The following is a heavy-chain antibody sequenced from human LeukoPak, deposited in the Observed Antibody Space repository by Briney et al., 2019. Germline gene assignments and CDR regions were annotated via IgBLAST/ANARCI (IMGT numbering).Heavy chain of an antibody. Sequence: GSLRLSCAASGFTFSSYAMSWVRQAPGKGLEWVSAISGSGGSTYYADSVKGRFTISRDNSKNTLYLQMNSLRAEDTAVYYCAKSSYYYGSGSYPADFDYWGQGTLVTVSS. V-gene: IGHV3-23*01. CDR2: ISGSGGST. D-gene: IGHD3-10*01. CDR1: GFTFSSYA. J-gene: IGHJ4*02. CDR3: AKSSYYYGSGSYPADFDY.